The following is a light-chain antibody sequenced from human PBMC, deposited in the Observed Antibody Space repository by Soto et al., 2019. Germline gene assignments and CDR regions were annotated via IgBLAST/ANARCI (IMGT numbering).Light chain of an antibody. CDR3: CSYAGSYTWV. V-gene: IGLV2-11*01. CDR2: DVN. Sequence: QSALTQPRSVSGSPGQSVTISCTGTSSDVGGYEYVSWYQQDQGKAPQLIIYDVNKRPSGVPDRFSGSKSGNTASLTISGLQTDDETDYYCCSYAGSYTWVFGGGTKLTV. J-gene: IGLJ3*02. CDR1: SSDVGGYEY.